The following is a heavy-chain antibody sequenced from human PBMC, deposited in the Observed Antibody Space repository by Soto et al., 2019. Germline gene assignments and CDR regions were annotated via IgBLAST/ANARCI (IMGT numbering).Heavy chain of an antibody. Sequence: SETLSLTCAVFGVSFRGYYCSWTRQPPGKGLEWIGEINHSGSTNYNPSLKSRVTISVDTSKNQFSLKLSSVTAADTTVYYCARALKSTIVVVPAAMSAWFHPWGQGTLVPLSS. D-gene: IGHD2-2*01. CDR2: INHSGST. CDR3: ARALKSTIVVVPAAMSAWFHP. J-gene: IGHJ5*02. V-gene: IGHV4-34*01. CDR1: GVSFRGYY.